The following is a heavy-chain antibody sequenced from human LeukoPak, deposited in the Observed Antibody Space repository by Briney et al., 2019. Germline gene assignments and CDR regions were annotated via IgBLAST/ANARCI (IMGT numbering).Heavy chain of an antibody. CDR1: GYTFTSYG. D-gene: IGHD2-15*01. CDR2: ISAYNGNT. CDR3: ATVRCSGGSCSPSYGMDV. V-gene: IGHV1-18*01. J-gene: IGHJ6*02. Sequence: ASVKVSCKASGYTFTSYGISWVRQAPGQGLEWMGWISAYNGNTNYAQKLQGRVTMTTDTSTSTAYMELMSLRSDDTAVYYCATVRCSGGSCSPSYGMDVWRQGTTVTVPS.